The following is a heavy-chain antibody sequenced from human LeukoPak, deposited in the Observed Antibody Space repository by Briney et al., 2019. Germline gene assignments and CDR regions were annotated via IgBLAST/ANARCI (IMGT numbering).Heavy chain of an antibody. V-gene: IGHV1-2*02. Sequence: ASVKVSCKASGCTFTGYYMHWVRQAPGQGLEWMGWINPNSGGTNYAQKFQGRVTMTRDTSISTAYMELSRLRSDDTAVYYCARSRYNWNDGAFDIWGQGTMVTVSS. J-gene: IGHJ3*02. CDR3: ARSRYNWNDGAFDI. CDR1: GCTFTGYY. CDR2: INPNSGGT. D-gene: IGHD1-1*01.